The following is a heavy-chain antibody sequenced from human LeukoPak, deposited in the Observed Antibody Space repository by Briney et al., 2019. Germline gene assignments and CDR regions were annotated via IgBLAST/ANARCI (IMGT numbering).Heavy chain of an antibody. CDR2: ILYDGGNK. V-gene: IGHV3-30*04. J-gene: IGHJ3*02. Sequence: GGSLRLSCAASGFTFSSYAMYWVRQAPGKGLEWVAVILYDGGNKYYADSVKGRFTISRDDSKNTLYLQMNSLRAEDTAVYYCARPSTVTDAFDIWGQGTMVTVSS. CDR3: ARPSTVTDAFDI. D-gene: IGHD4-17*01. CDR1: GFTFSSYA.